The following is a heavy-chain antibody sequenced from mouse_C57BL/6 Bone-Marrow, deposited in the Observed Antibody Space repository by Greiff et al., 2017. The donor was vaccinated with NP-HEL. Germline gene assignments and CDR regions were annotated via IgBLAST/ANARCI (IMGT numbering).Heavy chain of an antibody. CDR2: IRNKANGYTT. Sequence: EVKLEESGGGLVQPGGSLSLSCAASGFTFTDYYMSWVRQPPGKALEWLGFIRNKANGYTTEYSASVKGRFTISRDNSQSILYLQMNALRAEDSATYYCARHYYGRAWFAYWGQGTLVTVSA. V-gene: IGHV7-3*01. CDR3: ARHYYGRAWFAY. J-gene: IGHJ3*01. D-gene: IGHD1-1*01. CDR1: GFTFTDYY.